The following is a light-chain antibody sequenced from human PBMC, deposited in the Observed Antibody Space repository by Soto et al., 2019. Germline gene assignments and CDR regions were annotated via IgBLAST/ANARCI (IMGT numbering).Light chain of an antibody. J-gene: IGLJ1*01. CDR1: SSNIGSNY. CDR3: AAWDDSLSGYV. Sequence: QSVLTKPPSASETPGQMVTISCSGSSSNIGSNYVYWYQQLPGTAPQLLIYKNNQRPSGVPDRFTGSKSGTSASLAISGLRSEDEADYYCAAWDDSLSGYVFGTGTKVTVL. CDR2: KNN. V-gene: IGLV1-47*01.